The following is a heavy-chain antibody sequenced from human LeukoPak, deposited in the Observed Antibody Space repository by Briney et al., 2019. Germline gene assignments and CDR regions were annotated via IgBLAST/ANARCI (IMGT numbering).Heavy chain of an antibody. Sequence: SETLSLTCAVYGGSFSGYYWTWIRQPPGKGLEWIGEINQSGSANYNPSLKSRVTISVDTSKNQFSLKLSSVTAADTAVYYCARLPFTDSGSYHGSNYYYGMDVWGQGTTVTVSS. J-gene: IGHJ6*02. V-gene: IGHV4-34*09. D-gene: IGHD1-26*01. CDR1: GGSFSGYY. CDR3: ARLPFTDSGSYHGSNYYYGMDV. CDR2: INQSGSA.